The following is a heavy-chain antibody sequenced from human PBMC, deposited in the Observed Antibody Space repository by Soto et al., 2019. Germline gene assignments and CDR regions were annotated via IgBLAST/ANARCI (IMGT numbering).Heavy chain of an antibody. Sequence: SGPTLVNPTQTLTLTCTFSGFSLSTSGLGVGWIRQPPGKALEWLALIYWNDDKRYSPSLKSRLTITKDTSKNQVVLTMTNMDNVDTATYYCAHRLDYYDSSGYYSYLDYWGQGTMVTV. CDR2: IYWNDDK. CDR1: GFSLSTSGLG. V-gene: IGHV2-5*01. D-gene: IGHD3-22*01. J-gene: IGHJ4*02. CDR3: AHRLDYYDSSGYYSYLDY.